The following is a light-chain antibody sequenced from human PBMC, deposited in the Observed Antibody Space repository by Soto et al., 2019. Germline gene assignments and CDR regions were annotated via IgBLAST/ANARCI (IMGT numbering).Light chain of an antibody. CDR2: GAS. CDR3: QQYNNWPYT. V-gene: IGKV3-15*01. J-gene: IGKJ2*01. CDR1: PSISSN. Sequence: EIMMTQSPATLSVSPGERATLSCWSSPSISSNLAWYQHKRGQAPRILFYGASTRTTGVPARFSGSGSGTGFTLTISSLQSEDFAIYYWQQYNNWPYTCGQGTKVEIK.